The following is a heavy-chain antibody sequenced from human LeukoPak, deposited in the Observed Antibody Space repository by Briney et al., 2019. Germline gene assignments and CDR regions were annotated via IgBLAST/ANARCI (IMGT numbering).Heavy chain of an antibody. Sequence: KPSETLSLTCAVYGGSSSGYYWSWIRQPPGKGLEWIGEINHSGSTNYNPSLKSRVTISVDTSKNQFSLKLSSVTAADTAVYYCARGSGYYYYGMDVWGQGTTVTVSS. CDR1: GGSSSGYY. J-gene: IGHJ6*02. CDR2: INHSGST. V-gene: IGHV4-34*01. CDR3: ARGSGYYYYGMDV.